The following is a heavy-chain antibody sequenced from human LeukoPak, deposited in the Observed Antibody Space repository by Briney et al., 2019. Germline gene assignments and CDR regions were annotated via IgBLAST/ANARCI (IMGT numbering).Heavy chain of an antibody. V-gene: IGHV1-69*05. CDR1: GGTFSSYA. CDR3: ARNTGTPRGADYYYYMDV. Sequence: GASVKVSCKASGGTFSSYAISWVRQAPGQGLEWMGGIIPIFGTANYAQKFQGRVTITTDESTSTAYMELSSLRSEDTAVYYCARNTGTPRGADYYYYMDVWGKGTTVTVSS. D-gene: IGHD1-7*01. CDR2: IIPIFGTA. J-gene: IGHJ6*03.